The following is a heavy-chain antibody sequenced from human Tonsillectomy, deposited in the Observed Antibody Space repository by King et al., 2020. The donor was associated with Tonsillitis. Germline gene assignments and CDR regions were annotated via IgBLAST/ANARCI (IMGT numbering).Heavy chain of an antibody. V-gene: IGHV3-7*01. J-gene: IGHJ4*02. CDR1: GFTFSDYW. CDR3: ARGTNDWPGVDY. D-gene: IGHD3-9*01. CDR2: IKQGGNEK. Sequence: VQLVESGGGLVQPGGSLGLSCAASGFTFSDYWMNRVRQTPGKGLEWVATIKQGGNEKFYVDSVKGRFTISRDDAKNSLYLQMNSLRAEDTAVYYCARGTNDWPGVDYWGQGTLVTVSS.